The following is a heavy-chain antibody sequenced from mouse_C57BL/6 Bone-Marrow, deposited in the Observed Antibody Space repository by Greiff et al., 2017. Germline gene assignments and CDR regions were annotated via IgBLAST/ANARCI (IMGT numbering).Heavy chain of an antibody. CDR2: IYPGSGST. D-gene: IGHD2-12*01. J-gene: IGHJ1*03. V-gene: IGHV1-55*01. CDR3: ARPCYRNYWYCDV. Sequence: QMQLTQPGAELVKPGASVKMSCKASGYTFTSYWLTWVKQRPGQGLEWIGDIYPGSGSTNYNEKLKSKATLSVDTSSCTAYMQLSSLTSEDSAVYFCARPCYRNYWYCDVWGTGSTVTVSS. CDR1: GYTFTSYW.